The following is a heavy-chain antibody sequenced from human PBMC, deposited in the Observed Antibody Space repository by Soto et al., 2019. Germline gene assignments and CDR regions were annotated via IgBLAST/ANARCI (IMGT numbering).Heavy chain of an antibody. V-gene: IGHV4-34*01. CDR3: ARGTWFNGFYY. D-gene: IGHD2-8*01. J-gene: IGHJ4*02. CDR1: GGSFSGYY. Sequence: QVQLQQWGAGLLKPSETLSLTCAVYGGSFSGYYWSWIRQPPGKGLEWIGEINHSGSTNYNPSLKSRVTISVDTSKNQFSLKLSSVTAADTAVYYCARGTWFNGFYYWGQGTLVTVSS. CDR2: INHSGST.